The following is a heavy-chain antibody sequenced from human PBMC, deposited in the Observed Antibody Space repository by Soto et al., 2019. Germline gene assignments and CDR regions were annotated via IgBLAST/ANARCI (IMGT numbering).Heavy chain of an antibody. CDR3: ARSSGWFDY. D-gene: IGHD6-19*01. CDR2: TYYRSKWYN. J-gene: IGHJ5*01. V-gene: IGHV6-1*01. CDR1: GDSVSSNSAA. Sequence: QVRLQQSGPGLVKPSQTLSLTCAISGDSVSSNSAAWNWIRQSPSRGLEWLGRTYYRSKWYNEYALSVXXLXTXXPDTSKNQFSLQLNSVTPEDTDVYYCARSSGWFDYWDQGTLVTVSS.